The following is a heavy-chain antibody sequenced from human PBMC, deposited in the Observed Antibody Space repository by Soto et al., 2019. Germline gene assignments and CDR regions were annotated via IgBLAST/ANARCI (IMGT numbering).Heavy chain of an antibody. D-gene: IGHD1-1*01. Sequence: QVHLVQSGAEVKKPGASVKVSCKGSGYIFTTYGITWVRQAPGQGLEWMGWISAHNGNTNYAQKLQGRVTVTRDTSTSTAYRELRNLRSDDTAVCYCARGRYGDYWGQGALVTVSS. CDR3: ARGRYGDY. J-gene: IGHJ4*02. CDR1: GYIFTTYG. CDR2: ISAHNGNT. V-gene: IGHV1-18*01.